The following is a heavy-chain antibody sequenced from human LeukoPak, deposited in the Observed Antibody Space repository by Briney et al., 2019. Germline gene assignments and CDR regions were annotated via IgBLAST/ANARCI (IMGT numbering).Heavy chain of an antibody. D-gene: IGHD1-26*01. CDR3: ARRRVRATAIKYYYYGMDV. CDR2: IYYSGST. J-gene: IGHJ6*02. V-gene: IGHV4-39*01. Sequence: SETLSLTCTVSGGFISSSSYYWGWIRQPPGKGLEWIGSIYYSGSTYYNPSLKSRVTISVDTSKNQFSLKLSSVTAADTAVYYCARRRVRATAIKYYYYGMDVWGQGTTVTVSS. CDR1: GGFISSSSYY.